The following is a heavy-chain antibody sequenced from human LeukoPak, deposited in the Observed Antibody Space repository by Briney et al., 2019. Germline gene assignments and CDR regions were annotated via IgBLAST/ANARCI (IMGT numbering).Heavy chain of an antibody. D-gene: IGHD5-12*01. Sequence: GGSLRLSCAASGFTFSSYAMHWVRQAPGKGLELVAVISYDGSNKYYADSVKGRFTISRDNSKNTLYLQMNSLRAEDTAVYYCARDQGSGYDYYYYYMDVWGKGTTVTVSS. J-gene: IGHJ6*03. CDR1: GFTFSSYA. CDR3: ARDQGSGYDYYYYYMDV. V-gene: IGHV3-30*01. CDR2: ISYDGSNK.